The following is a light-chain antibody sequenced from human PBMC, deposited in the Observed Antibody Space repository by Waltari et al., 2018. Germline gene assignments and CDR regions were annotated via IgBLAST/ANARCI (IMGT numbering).Light chain of an antibody. CDR3: SSYAGSNNLGLCV. V-gene: IGLV2-8*01. CDR2: EVS. Sequence: QSALTQPPSASGSPGQSVTISCTGTTSDVGSYNHVSWYQHHPGKVPKLMIYEVSSRPSGVPDRFSGSKSGNTASLTVSGLQAEDEADYYCSSYAGSNNLGLCVFGTGTKVTVL. J-gene: IGLJ1*01. CDR1: TSDVGSYNH.